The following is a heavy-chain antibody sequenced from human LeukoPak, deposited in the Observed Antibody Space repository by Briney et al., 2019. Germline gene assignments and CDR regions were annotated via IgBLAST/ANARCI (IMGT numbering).Heavy chain of an antibody. CDR2: ISYDGSDK. V-gene: IGHV3-30-3*01. Sequence: PGRSLRLSCVVSGFTFSRYPMYWVRQAPGKGLEWVAVISYDGSDKYYADSVKGRFTISRDNSKNTLYLQMNSLRVEDTAVYYCAAKPSNSGWNFWGQGTLVTVSS. D-gene: IGHD6-19*01. CDR3: AAKPSNSGWNF. CDR1: GFTFSRYP. J-gene: IGHJ4*02.